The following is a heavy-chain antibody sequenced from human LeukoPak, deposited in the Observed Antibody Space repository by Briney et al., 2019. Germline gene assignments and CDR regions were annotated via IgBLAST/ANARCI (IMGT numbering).Heavy chain of an antibody. CDR1: GGSISSSSYY. V-gene: IGHV4-39*07. J-gene: IGHJ4*02. CDR2: IYYSGST. Sequence: SETLSLTCTVSGGSISSSSYYWGWIRQPPGKGLEWVASIYYSGSTYYNPSLKSRITISVDTSKNQFSLKLTSVTAADTAAYYCARDRLLWFGELDYWGQGTLVIVSS. D-gene: IGHD3-10*01. CDR3: ARDRLLWFGELDY.